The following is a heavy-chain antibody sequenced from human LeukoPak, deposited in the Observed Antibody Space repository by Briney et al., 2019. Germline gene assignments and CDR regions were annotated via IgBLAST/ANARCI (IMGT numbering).Heavy chain of an antibody. V-gene: IGHV4-4*07. J-gene: IGHJ6*03. CDR1: GGSISSYY. D-gene: IGHD3-16*01. Sequence: SETLSLTCTVSGGSISSYYWSWIRRPAGKGLEWIGRIYTSGSTNYNPSLKSRVTMSVDTSKNQFSLKLSSVTAADTAVYYCARDALPLYYDYVWGSYNYYMDVWGKGTTVTVSS. CDR3: ARDALPLYYDYVWGSYNYYMDV. CDR2: IYTSGST.